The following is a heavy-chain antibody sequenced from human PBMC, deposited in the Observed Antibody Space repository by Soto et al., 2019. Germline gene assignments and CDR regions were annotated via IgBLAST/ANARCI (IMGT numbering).Heavy chain of an antibody. CDR3: ARAYTGRMPRRADYYYAMDV. J-gene: IGHJ6*02. CDR2: IGAARDP. CDR1: GFTFSNFD. V-gene: IGHV3-13*05. D-gene: IGHD2-2*02. Sequence: SGGSLRLSCATSGFTFSNFDMHRVRQVPGKGLEWVSAIGAARDPYYLGSVKGRFTISRENAKNSVYLQMNDLRAGDSAVYYCARAYTGRMPRRADYYYAMDVWGQGTTVTVSS.